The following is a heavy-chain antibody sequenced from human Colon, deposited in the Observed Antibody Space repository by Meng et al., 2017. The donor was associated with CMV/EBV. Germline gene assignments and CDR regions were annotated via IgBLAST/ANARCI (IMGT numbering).Heavy chain of an antibody. CDR2: IYHSGST. Sequence: SETLSLTCTVSGYSISSGYYWGWIRQPPGKGLEWIGSIYHSGSTYYNPSLKSRVTISVDTSKKQFSLKLSSVTAADTAVYYCARGSGTIDAFDIWGQGTMVTVSS. CDR3: ARGSGTIDAFDI. D-gene: IGHD1-1*01. CDR1: GYSISSGYY. V-gene: IGHV4-38-2*02. J-gene: IGHJ3*02.